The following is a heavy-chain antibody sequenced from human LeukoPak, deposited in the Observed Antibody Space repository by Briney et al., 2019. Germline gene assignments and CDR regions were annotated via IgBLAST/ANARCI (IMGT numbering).Heavy chain of an antibody. D-gene: IGHD3-22*01. CDR1: GGSISSGGYY. CDR3: ARDPSYYYDSSGYPY. CDR2: IYYSGST. V-gene: IGHV4-31*03. J-gene: IGHJ4*02. Sequence: SETLSLTCTVSGGSISSGGYYWSWIRQHPGKGLEWIGYIYYSGSTYYNPSLKSRVTISVDTSKNQFSLKLSSVTAADTAVYYCARDPSYYYDSSGYPYWGQGTLVTVSS.